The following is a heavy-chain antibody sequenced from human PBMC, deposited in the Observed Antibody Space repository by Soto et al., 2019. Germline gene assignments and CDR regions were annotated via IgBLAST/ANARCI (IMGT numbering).Heavy chain of an antibody. CDR2: IYYSGST. CDR1: GGSISSGGYY. CDR3: ARVRGGVVVVPAAYSEYYYYGMDV. V-gene: IGHV4-31*03. D-gene: IGHD2-2*01. J-gene: IGHJ6*02. Sequence: PSETLSLTCTVSGGSISSGGYYWSWIRQHPGKGLEWIGYIYYSGSTYYNPSLKSRVTISVDTSKNQFSLKLSSVTAADPAVYYCARVRGGVVVVPAAYSEYYYYGMDVWGQGTTVTVSS.